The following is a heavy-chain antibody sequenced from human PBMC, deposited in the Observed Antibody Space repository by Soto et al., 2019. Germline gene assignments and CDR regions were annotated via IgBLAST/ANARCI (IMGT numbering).Heavy chain of an antibody. CDR1: CYTFTSYD. CDR3: ASVLLWFGELSGWFDP. J-gene: IGHJ5*02. CDR2: ISAYNGNT. D-gene: IGHD3-10*01. V-gene: IGHV1-18*01. Sequence: ASAEVSCTPSCYTFTSYDISSVRQPPRQGLEWMGWISAYNGNTNYAQKLQGRVTMTTDTSTSTAYMELRSLRSDDTAVYYCASVLLWFGELSGWFDPWGQGTLVTVSS.